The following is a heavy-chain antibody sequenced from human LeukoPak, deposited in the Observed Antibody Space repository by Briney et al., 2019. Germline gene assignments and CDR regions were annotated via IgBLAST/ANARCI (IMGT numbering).Heavy chain of an antibody. D-gene: IGHD1-26*01. CDR3: ARVSGSNLNNWFDP. Sequence: SSETLSLTCTVFGGSFSNHYWGWIRQPPGKGLEWIGYFYHSGTTNYNPSLKSRVTMSVDTSKKQFSLKLTSVTAAGTAVYYCARVSGSNLNNWFDPWGQGTLVTVSS. V-gene: IGHV4-59*11. J-gene: IGHJ5*02. CDR2: FYHSGTT. CDR1: GGSFSNHY.